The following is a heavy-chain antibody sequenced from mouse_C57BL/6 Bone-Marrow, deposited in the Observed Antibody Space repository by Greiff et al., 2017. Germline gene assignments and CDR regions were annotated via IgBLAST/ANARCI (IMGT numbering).Heavy chain of an antibody. Sequence: VQLQQSGPELVKPGASVKISCKASGYTFTDYYMNWVKQSHGKSLEWIGDINPNNGGTSYNQKFKGKATLTVDKSSSTAYMELRSLTSEDSAVYYCARGADYDDWYFDVWGTGTTVTVSS. CDR2: INPNNGGT. V-gene: IGHV1-26*01. J-gene: IGHJ1*03. CDR1: GYTFTDYY. CDR3: ARGADYDDWYFDV. D-gene: IGHD2-4*01.